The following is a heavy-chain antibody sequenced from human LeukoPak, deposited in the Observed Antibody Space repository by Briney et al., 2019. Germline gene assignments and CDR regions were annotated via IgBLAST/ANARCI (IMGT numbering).Heavy chain of an antibody. Sequence: LSLTCTVSGGSISSSSYYWGWIRQPPGKGLEWVSYISSSGSTIYFAESVKGRFTISRDNAKNSLYLQMNSLRAEDTAVYYCARDSSSGYYYWFDPWGQGTLVTVSS. CDR3: ARDSSSGYYYWFDP. CDR1: GGSISSSSYY. D-gene: IGHD3-22*01. V-gene: IGHV3-11*01. J-gene: IGHJ5*02. CDR2: ISSSGSTI.